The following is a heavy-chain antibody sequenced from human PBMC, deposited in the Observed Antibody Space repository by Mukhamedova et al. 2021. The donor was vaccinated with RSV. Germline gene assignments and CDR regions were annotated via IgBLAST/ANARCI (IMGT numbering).Heavy chain of an antibody. V-gene: IGHV3-23*01. Sequence: YYADSVKGRFTISRDSSRNTLLLHMDSLRADDTGVYYCAKSGTRSWNGFDYWGQGTLVTVSS. CDR3: AKSGTRSWNGFDY. J-gene: IGHJ4*02. D-gene: IGHD1-1*01.